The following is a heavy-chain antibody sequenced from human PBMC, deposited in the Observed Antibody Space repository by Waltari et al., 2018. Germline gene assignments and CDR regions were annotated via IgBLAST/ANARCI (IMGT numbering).Heavy chain of an antibody. CDR1: GGSISSRNW. Sequence: QVQLQESGPAVVKPSETLSLTCAVSGGSISSRNWWSWIRQSPGKGLEWIGGIYGSGGSTEYNPSLKSRVTISKDTSKNQFSLKLRSVTAADTAVYYCARDVDGGGWSVYYFDYWGQGVLVTVSS. D-gene: IGHD6-19*01. CDR2: IYGSGGST. V-gene: IGHV4-4*02. CDR3: ARDVDGGGWSVYYFDY. J-gene: IGHJ4*02.